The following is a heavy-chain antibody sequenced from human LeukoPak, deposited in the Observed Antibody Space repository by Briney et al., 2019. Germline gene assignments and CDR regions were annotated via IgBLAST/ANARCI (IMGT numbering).Heavy chain of an antibody. CDR2: ITPLLGII. J-gene: IGHJ4*02. V-gene: IGHV1-69*04. Sequence: SVKVSCQASGGTFSSYTISWVRQAPGQGPEWMARITPLLGIIKYSQTFQGRVTVTADKFTNTVYMELSSLRSEDTAVYYCGREEGGYCGGDCYPLAFDLWGRGTLVTVSS. CDR1: GGTFSSYT. CDR3: GREEGGYCGGDCYPLAFDL. D-gene: IGHD2-21*02.